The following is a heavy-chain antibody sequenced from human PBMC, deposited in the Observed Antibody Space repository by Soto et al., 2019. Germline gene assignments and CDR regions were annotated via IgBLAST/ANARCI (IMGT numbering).Heavy chain of an antibody. V-gene: IGHV3-23*01. CDR2: MSGSGGRT. CDR1: GFNFDTYA. D-gene: IGHD3-3*01. Sequence: EVQLLESGGGLVQPGGSLRLSCATSGFNFDTYAMSWVRQAPGKGLEWVSLMSGSGGRTSYADSVKGRFTISRENFHSTLYLQMNSLRAADTAVYYCAKFRGTGVEYFDYWGQGTLVTVSS. CDR3: AKFRGTGVEYFDY. J-gene: IGHJ4*02.